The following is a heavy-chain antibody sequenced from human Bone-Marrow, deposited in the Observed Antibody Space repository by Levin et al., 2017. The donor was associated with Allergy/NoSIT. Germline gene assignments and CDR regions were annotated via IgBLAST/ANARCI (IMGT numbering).Heavy chain of an antibody. CDR3: ATQGVDAPMEFGIFFEH. J-gene: IGHJ4*02. CDR1: GYNFSDYW. Sequence: KPGGSLRLSCQGSGYNFSDYWIGWVRQMPGKGLEWMGIIYPGDSDTRYSPSFQGQVSISADKSISTTYLQWNSLKASDTAMYHCATQGVDAPMEFGIFFEHWGQGTPVIVSP. V-gene: IGHV5-51*01. D-gene: IGHD5-18*01. CDR2: IYPGDSDT.